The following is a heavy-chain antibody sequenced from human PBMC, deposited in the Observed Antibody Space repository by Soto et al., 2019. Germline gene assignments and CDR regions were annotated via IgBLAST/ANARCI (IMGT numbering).Heavy chain of an antibody. V-gene: IGHV3-7*03. CDR1: GFTFGSYW. J-gene: IGHJ4*02. D-gene: IGHD3-10*01. Sequence: PGGSLRLSCAASGFTFGSYWLSWVRQAPGKQLERVANIKVDGSEKYYVDSVRGRFIISRDNAENSLYLQMNSLRAEDTAVYYCARDRGWQTFDYWGQGTLVTVSS. CDR2: IKVDGSEK. CDR3: ARDRGWQTFDY.